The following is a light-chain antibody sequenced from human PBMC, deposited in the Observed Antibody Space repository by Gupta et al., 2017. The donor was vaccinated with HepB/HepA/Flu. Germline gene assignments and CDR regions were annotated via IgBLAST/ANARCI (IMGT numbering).Light chain of an antibody. J-gene: IGLJ3*02. Sequence: QAVVTQEPSLTVSPGGTVTLTCAFNTGAVTNGFFPSWLQPKPGQTPMPRIYTTNSKFAPTPARVSGSLPGGTDDLTWSGVQAEDDADYHCLLFYGGAGVFGGGTKLTVL. CDR2: TTN. CDR1: TGAVTNGFF. CDR3: LLFYGGAGV. V-gene: IGLV7-43*01.